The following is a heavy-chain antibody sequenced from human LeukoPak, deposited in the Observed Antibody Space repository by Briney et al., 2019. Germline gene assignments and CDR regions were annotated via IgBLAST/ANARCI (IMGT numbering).Heavy chain of an antibody. Sequence: GGSLRLSCAASGCTFSSYAMHWVRQAPGKGLEWVAVISYDGSNKYYADSVKGRFTISRDNSKNTLYLQMNSLRAEDTAVYYCARYRYSYDYWGQGTLVTVSS. J-gene: IGHJ4*02. CDR1: GCTFSSYA. CDR2: ISYDGSNK. D-gene: IGHD3-16*02. CDR3: ARYRYSYDY. V-gene: IGHV3-30*04.